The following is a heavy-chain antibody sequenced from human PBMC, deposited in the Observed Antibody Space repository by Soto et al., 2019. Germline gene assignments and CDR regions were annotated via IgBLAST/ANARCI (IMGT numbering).Heavy chain of an antibody. CDR2: IHNSGST. J-gene: IGHJ3*02. Sequence: QEHLQESGPGLVKPSQTLSLTCTVSGGSMNSHDYYWSWIRQPPGKGLEWIGYIHNSGSTSYNPSLKSRLTISSDTSKNQISLRLNSVTAADTAIYYCASGEVRCPFEIWGQGTMVTGSS. D-gene: IGHD3-3*01. CDR1: GGSMNSHDYY. V-gene: IGHV4-30-4*01. CDR3: ASGEVRCPFEI.